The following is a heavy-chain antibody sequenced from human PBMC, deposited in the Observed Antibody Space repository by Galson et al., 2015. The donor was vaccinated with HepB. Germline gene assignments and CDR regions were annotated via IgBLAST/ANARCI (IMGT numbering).Heavy chain of an antibody. D-gene: IGHD3-22*01. Sequence: QSGAEVKKPGESLKISCKGSGYSFTSYWIGWVRQMPGKGLEWMGIIYPGDSDTRYSPSFQGQVTISADKSISTAYLQWSSLKASDTAMYYCARQAPEGYDSSGWGWFDPWGQGTLVTVSS. CDR2: IYPGDSDT. V-gene: IGHV5-51*01. CDR1: GYSFTSYW. J-gene: IGHJ5*02. CDR3: ARQAPEGYDSSGWGWFDP.